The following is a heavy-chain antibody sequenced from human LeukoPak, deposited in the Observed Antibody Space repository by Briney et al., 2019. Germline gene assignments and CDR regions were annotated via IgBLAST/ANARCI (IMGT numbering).Heavy chain of an antibody. V-gene: IGHV3-48*03. CDR2: ISSSGSTI. CDR3: ASTTPRTQFAFDI. J-gene: IGHJ3*02. D-gene: IGHD1-26*01. Sequence: GGSLRLSCAASGFTFSSYEMNWDRQAPGKGLEWVSYISSSGSTIYYADSVKGRFTISRDNAKNSLYLQMNSLRAEDTAVYYCASTTPRTQFAFDIWGQGTMVTVSS. CDR1: GFTFSSYE.